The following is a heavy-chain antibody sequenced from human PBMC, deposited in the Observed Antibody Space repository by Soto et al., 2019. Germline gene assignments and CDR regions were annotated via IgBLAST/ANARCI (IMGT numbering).Heavy chain of an antibody. J-gene: IGHJ4*02. V-gene: IGHV3-30-3*01. Sequence: QVQLVESGGGVVQPGRSLRLSCAASGFTFSSYAMHWVRQAPGKGLEWVAVISYDGSNKYYADSVKGRFTISRDNSKNTLYLQMNSLRAEDTAVYYCARVRSIYCSGGSCYSLSFSYWGQGTLVTVSS. D-gene: IGHD2-15*01. CDR1: GFTFSSYA. CDR3: ARVRSIYCSGGSCYSLSFSY. CDR2: ISYDGSNK.